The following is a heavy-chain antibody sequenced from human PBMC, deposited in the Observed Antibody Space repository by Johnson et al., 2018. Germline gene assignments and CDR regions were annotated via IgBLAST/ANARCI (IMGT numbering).Heavy chain of an antibody. V-gene: IGHV3-33*01. CDR1: GFTFSNFG. Sequence: QVQLVQSGGGVVQPGKSLRLSCVASGFTFSNFGMHWVRQVPGKGLEWVATIWSDGSNKYYADSVRGQFTISRDNSKNTLYLQMNSLRAEDTAVYYCARDHEKRALRHAAEYFQHWGQGTLVIVSS. CDR2: IWSDGSNK. CDR3: ARDHEKRALRHAAEYFQH. J-gene: IGHJ1*01.